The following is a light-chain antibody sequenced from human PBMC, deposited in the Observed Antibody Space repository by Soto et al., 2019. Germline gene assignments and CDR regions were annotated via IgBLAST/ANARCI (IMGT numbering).Light chain of an antibody. Sequence: QSALTQPPSASGSPGQSVTISCTGTSCDVGGYNYVSWYQQHPGKAPKLMIYEVTRRPSGVPDRFSGSKSGNTASLTVSGLQAEDEADYYCSSYAGSNSRVVFGGGTKLTVL. CDR1: SCDVGGYNY. CDR2: EVT. CDR3: SSYAGSNSRVV. J-gene: IGLJ2*01. V-gene: IGLV2-8*01.